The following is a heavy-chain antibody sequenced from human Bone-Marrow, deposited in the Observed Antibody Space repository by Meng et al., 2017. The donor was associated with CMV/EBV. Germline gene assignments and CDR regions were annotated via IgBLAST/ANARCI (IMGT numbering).Heavy chain of an antibody. CDR1: GGSISSYY. Sequence: GSLRLSCTVSGGSISSYYWSWIRQPPGKGLEWIGYIYYSGSTNYNPSLKSRVTISVDTSKNQFSLKLSSVTAADTAVYYCARGAYYYDSPHDAFDIWGQGTMVTVSS. J-gene: IGHJ3*02. CDR2: IYYSGST. CDR3: ARGAYYYDSPHDAFDI. V-gene: IGHV4-59*01. D-gene: IGHD3-22*01.